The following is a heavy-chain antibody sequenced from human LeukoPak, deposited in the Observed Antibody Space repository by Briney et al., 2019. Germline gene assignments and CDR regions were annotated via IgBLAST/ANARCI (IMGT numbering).Heavy chain of an antibody. J-gene: IGHJ5*02. CDR1: GISFRTSA. V-gene: IGHV3-30*18. CDR2: ISYDGGKK. Sequence: GGSLRLSCAASGISFRTSAMHWVRQAPGKGLEWATIISYDGGKKEYADPVKGRFTISRDNSKNTVYLQMNSLRDDDTAVYYCAKEAPNWFDPWGQGTLVIVSS. CDR3: AKEAPNWFDP.